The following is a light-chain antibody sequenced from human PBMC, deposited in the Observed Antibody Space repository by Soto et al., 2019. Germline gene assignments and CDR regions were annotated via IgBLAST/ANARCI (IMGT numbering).Light chain of an antibody. CDR1: QSVGTN. J-gene: IGKJ1*01. Sequence: VMTQSPATLSLSHGQRATLSCRASQSVGTNLAWYQQKPGQPPRLLIYGASTRATAIPARFSGSGSGTEFTLTINSLQSEDFAFYYCQHYDNWPPWTFGQGTTVEIK. V-gene: IGKV3-15*01. CDR2: GAS. CDR3: QHYDNWPPWT.